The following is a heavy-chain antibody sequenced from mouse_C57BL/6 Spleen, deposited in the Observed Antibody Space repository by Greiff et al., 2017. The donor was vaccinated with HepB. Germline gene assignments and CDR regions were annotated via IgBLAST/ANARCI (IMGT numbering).Heavy chain of an antibody. CDR1: GYTFTSYW. Sequence: QVQLQQPGAELVRPGSSVKLSCKASGYTFTSYWMDWVKQRPGQGLEWIGNIYPSDSETHYNQKFKDKATLTVDKSSSTDYMQLSSLTYEDSAVYDCARYGSSYGFAYWGQGTLVTVSA. J-gene: IGHJ3*01. V-gene: IGHV1-61*01. CDR2: IYPSDSET. CDR3: ARYGSSYGFAY. D-gene: IGHD1-1*01.